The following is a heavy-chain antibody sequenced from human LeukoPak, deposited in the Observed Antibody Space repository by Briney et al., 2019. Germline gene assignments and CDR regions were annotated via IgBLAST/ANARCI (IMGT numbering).Heavy chain of an antibody. CDR2: IIPILGIA. CDR3: ARGGVLMVYAISLHLDY. CDR1: GGTFSSYA. D-gene: IGHD2-8*01. V-gene: IGHV1-69*04. J-gene: IGHJ4*02. Sequence: ASVKVSCKASGGTFSSYAISWVRQAPGQGLEWMGRIIPILGIANYAQKFQGRVTITADKSTSTAYMELSSLRSEDTAVYYCARGGVLMVYAISLHLDYWGQGTLVTVSS.